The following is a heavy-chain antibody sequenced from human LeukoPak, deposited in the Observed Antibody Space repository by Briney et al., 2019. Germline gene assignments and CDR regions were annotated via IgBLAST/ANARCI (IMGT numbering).Heavy chain of an antibody. CDR3: AKVPHIAAAGLD. CDR1: GFTFSSYG. CDR2: IRYDGSNK. D-gene: IGHD6-13*01. Sequence: GGSLRLSCAASGFTFSSYGMHWVRRAPGKGLEWVAFIRYDGSNKYYADSVKGRFTISRDNSKNTLYLQMNSLRAEDTAVYYCAKVPHIAAAGLDWGQGTLVTVSS. J-gene: IGHJ4*02. V-gene: IGHV3-30*02.